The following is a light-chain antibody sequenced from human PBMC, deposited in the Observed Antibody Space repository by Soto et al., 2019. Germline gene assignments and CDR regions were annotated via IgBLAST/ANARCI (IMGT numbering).Light chain of an antibody. CDR2: GAS. V-gene: IGKV1-39*01. Sequence: DIQMTQSPSSLSASVGDRVTITCRASQSISSYLNWYQQKPGNAPKLLIYGASTLHREVPSRFSGSGSGTDFTLTITNVQSEDFATYFCQQSYQNPRTFGQGTTLEI. CDR3: QQSYQNPRT. J-gene: IGKJ2*01. CDR1: QSISSY.